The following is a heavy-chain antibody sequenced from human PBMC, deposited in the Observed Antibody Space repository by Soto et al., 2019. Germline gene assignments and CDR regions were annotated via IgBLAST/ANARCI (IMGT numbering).Heavy chain of an antibody. Sequence: EVQLLESGGGLVQPGGSLRLSCAASGFSFSSYAMSWVRQAPGKGLEWVSGISASGDNTYSADSVKGRFIISRDNSKNTLYLQMNSLRAEDTAVYYCAKGTFYGNHLFDFWGQGTLVTVSS. CDR1: GFSFSSYA. D-gene: IGHD4-17*01. CDR2: ISASGDNT. V-gene: IGHV3-23*01. J-gene: IGHJ4*02. CDR3: AKGTFYGNHLFDF.